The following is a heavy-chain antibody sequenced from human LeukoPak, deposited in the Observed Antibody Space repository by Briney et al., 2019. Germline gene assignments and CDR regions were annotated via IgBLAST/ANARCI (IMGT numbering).Heavy chain of an antibody. CDR2: ISGSGDST. D-gene: IGHD6-19*01. CDR3: AKDPRAGSGWGSFDY. V-gene: IGHV3-23*01. J-gene: IGHJ4*02. CDR1: GFTFGSYA. Sequence: GGSLRLSCAASGFTFGSYAMSWVRQAPGKGLEWVSGISGSGDSTYYADSVKGRFSISRDNSKNTLWLQMNSLKDEDTAVYYCAKDPRAGSGWGSFDYWGQGTLVTVSS.